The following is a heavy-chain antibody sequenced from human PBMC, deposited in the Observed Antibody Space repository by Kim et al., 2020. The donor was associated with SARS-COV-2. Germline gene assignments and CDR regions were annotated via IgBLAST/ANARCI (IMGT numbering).Heavy chain of an antibody. Sequence: LKSRVTISVDTSKNQFSLKLSSVTAADTAVYYCAREVITMIVVFGAFDIWGQGTMVTVSS. D-gene: IGHD3-22*01. V-gene: IGHV4-39*07. J-gene: IGHJ3*02. CDR3: AREVITMIVVFGAFDI.